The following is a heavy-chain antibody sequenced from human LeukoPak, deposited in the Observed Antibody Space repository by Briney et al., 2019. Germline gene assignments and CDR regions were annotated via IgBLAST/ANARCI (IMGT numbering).Heavy chain of an antibody. Sequence: GGSLRLSCAASGFTFNDYAMYWVRQAPGKGLEWVTLISYDGYDQSYADSVRGRFTISRDSSKNTLYLQMDSLRTEDTAVYYCARDFFPIVDSSWYEIGYWGQGTLVTVSS. D-gene: IGHD6-13*01. CDR1: GFTFNDYA. CDR2: ISYDGYDQ. J-gene: IGHJ4*02. V-gene: IGHV3-30-3*01. CDR3: ARDFFPIVDSSWYEIGY.